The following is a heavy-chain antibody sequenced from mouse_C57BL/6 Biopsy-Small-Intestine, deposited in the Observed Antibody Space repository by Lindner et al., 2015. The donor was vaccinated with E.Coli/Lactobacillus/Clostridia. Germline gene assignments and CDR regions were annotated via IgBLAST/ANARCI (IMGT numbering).Heavy chain of an antibody. V-gene: IGHV5-17*01. CDR3: AKNDGYYAMDY. Sequence: QLQESGGGLVKPGGSLKLSCAASGFTFSDYGMHWVRQAPEKGLEWVAYISSGSSTIYYADTVKGRFTISRDNAKNTLFLQMTSLRSEDTAMYYCAKNDGYYAMDYWGQGTSVTVSS. J-gene: IGHJ4*01. D-gene: IGHD2-3*01. CDR2: ISSGSSTI. CDR1: GFTFSDYG.